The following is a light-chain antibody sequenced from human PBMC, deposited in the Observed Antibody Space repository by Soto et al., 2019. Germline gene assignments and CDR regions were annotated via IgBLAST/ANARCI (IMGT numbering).Light chain of an antibody. CDR2: DNN. CDR1: RSNIGNNY. Sequence: QSVLTQPPSVSAAPGQKVTISRSGHRSNIGNNYVSWYQQLPGTAPKLLIYDNNKRPSGIPDRFSGSKSGTSATLGITGLQTGDEADYYCGTWDSSLSAVVFGGGTKLTVL. J-gene: IGLJ2*01. V-gene: IGLV1-51*01. CDR3: GTWDSSLSAVV.